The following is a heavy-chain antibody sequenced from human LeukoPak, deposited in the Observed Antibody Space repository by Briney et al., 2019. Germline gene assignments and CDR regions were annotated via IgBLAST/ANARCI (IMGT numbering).Heavy chain of an antibody. J-gene: IGHJ4*02. CDR1: GFTVSSNY. CDR3: ARGTTKYTSGWSDY. Sequence: GGSLRLSCAASGFTVSSNYMSWVRQAPGKGLEWVSVIYSGGSTYYADSVKGRFTISRDNSKNTLYLQMNSLRAEDTAVYYCARGTTKYTSGWSDYWGQGTLVTVSS. D-gene: IGHD6-19*01. CDR2: IYSGGST. V-gene: IGHV3-53*01.